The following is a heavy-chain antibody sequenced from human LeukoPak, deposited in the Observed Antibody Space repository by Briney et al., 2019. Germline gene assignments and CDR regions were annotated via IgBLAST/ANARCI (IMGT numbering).Heavy chain of an antibody. CDR3: ARDLGWAAAGQESFDAFDI. CDR2: IWYDGSNK. CDR1: GFTFSSYG. J-gene: IGHJ3*02. Sequence: PGGSLRLSCAASGFTFSSYGMHWVRQAPGKGLEWVAFIWYDGSNKYYADSVKGRFTISRDNAKNTLYLQMNSLRAEDTAVYYCARDLGWAAAGQESFDAFDIWGRGTMVTVSS. D-gene: IGHD6-13*01. V-gene: IGHV3-33*01.